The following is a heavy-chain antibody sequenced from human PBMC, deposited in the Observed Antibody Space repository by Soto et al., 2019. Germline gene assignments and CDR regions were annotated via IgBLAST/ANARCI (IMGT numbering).Heavy chain of an antibody. J-gene: IGHJ3*02. V-gene: IGHV3-21*01. CDR1: GFTFSSYS. CDR2: IITITGFI. CDR3: ARVGGDIVVVPAAIDAFDI. Sequence: PGGSLRLSCAASGFTFSSYSMNWVRQAPGKGLEWVSIITITGFIDYADSVKGRFTISRDNAKSSLYLQMNSLRAEDTAVYYCARVGGDIVVVPAAIDAFDIWGQGTMVTVSS. D-gene: IGHD2-2*01.